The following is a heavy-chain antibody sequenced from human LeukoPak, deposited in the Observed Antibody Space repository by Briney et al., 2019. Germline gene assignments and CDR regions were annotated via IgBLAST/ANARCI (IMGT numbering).Heavy chain of an antibody. D-gene: IGHD1-26*01. V-gene: IGHV3-21*01. CDR1: GFTFSSYS. J-gene: IGHJ6*02. CDR3: AKCLPVGPYYYYGMDV. CDR2: ISSSSSYI. Sequence: GGSLRLSCAASGFTFSSYSMNWVRQAPGKGLEWVSSISSSSSYIYYADSVKGRFTISRDNAKNSLYLQMNSLRAEDTAVYYCAKCLPVGPYYYYGMDVWGQGTTVTVSS.